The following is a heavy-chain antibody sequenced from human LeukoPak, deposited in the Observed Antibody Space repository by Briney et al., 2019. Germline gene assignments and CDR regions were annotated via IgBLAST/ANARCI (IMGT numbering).Heavy chain of an antibody. CDR2: ISGSGGST. Sequence: GGSLRLSCAASGFTFSSYAMSWVRQAPGKGLEWVSAISGSGGSTYYADSVKGRFTISRDNSKNTPYLQMNSLRAEDTAVYYCAKGEYSSSSPGYWGQGTLVTVSS. J-gene: IGHJ4*02. CDR3: AKGEYSSSSPGY. CDR1: GFTFSSYA. D-gene: IGHD6-6*01. V-gene: IGHV3-23*01.